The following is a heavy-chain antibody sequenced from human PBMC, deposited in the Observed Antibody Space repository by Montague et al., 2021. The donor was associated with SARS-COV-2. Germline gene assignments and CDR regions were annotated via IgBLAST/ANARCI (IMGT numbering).Heavy chain of an antibody. CDR2: IDPDDSDT. J-gene: IGHJ6*02. Sequence: QSGAEVKKPGESLKISCKSSGSSFTSSWIAWVRQMPGKGLEWMGIIDPDDSDTRYSPSFQGQVTISADKSISTAYLQWSSLKAADTAVYYCARRHCSVGICDKGRWNYFYFGMDVWGQGTTVTVSS. V-gene: IGHV5-51*01. D-gene: IGHD2-8*02. CDR1: GSSFTSSW. CDR3: ARRHCSVGICDKGRWNYFYFGMDV.